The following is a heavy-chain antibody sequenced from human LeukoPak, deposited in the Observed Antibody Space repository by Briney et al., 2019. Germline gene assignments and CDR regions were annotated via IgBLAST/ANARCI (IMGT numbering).Heavy chain of an antibody. CDR2: IITNSGAT. D-gene: IGHD6-13*01. J-gene: IGHJ4*02. Sequence: ASVKVSCKASGYTFSAYYMHWVRQAPGQGLEWMGWIITNSGATNYAQKFQGRVTMTRDTSISTAYMELSSLRSEDTAVYYCPRDIAAAWKSFDYWGQGTLVTVSS. CDR1: GYTFSAYY. CDR3: PRDIAAAWKSFDY. V-gene: IGHV1-2*02.